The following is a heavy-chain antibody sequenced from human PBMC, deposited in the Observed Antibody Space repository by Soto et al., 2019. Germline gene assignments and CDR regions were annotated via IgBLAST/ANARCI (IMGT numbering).Heavy chain of an antibody. V-gene: IGHV3-30*18. J-gene: IGHJ6*01. CDR3: AKAPYRRPYYFYGMEV. Sequence: PGGSLRLSCASSGFTFSDFGMHCVRHCPGKGLEWLAVISEDAETDFHADSVKGRFTVSRDNFKETLYLQMNSLKTDDSGVYFCAKAPYRRPYYFYGMEVWGQGTTVTVS. D-gene: IGHD3-10*01. CDR1: GFTFSDFG. CDR2: ISEDAETD.